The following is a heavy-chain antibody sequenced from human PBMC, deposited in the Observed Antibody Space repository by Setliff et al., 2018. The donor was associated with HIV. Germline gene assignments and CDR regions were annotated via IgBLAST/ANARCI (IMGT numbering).Heavy chain of an antibody. CDR1: GVSITSNSYY. CDR2: LYNNGVT. CDR3: ANAPYPRGAFDV. J-gene: IGHJ3*01. D-gene: IGHD3-10*01. Sequence: SETLSLTCTVSGVSITSNSYYWGWIRQPPGKGLEWIGSLYNNGVTYYNPSLRSRVTIFVDMSKNQFSLKLTSVTAADTAMYYCANAPYPRGAFDVWGQGTVVTVSS. V-gene: IGHV4-39*01.